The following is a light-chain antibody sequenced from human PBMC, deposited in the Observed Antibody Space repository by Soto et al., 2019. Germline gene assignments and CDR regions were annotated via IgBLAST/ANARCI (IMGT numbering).Light chain of an antibody. CDR3: QSYDSSLSGSV. V-gene: IGLV1-40*01. CDR1: SSNIGAGYD. Sequence: QSVLTQPPSVSGAPGQRVTISCTGSSSNIGAGYDVHWYQQLPGTAPKLLIYGNSNRPSAVPDRFSCSKSGTSASLAITGLQAEDEADYYCQSYDSSLSGSVFGGGTKVTVL. CDR2: GNS. J-gene: IGLJ3*02.